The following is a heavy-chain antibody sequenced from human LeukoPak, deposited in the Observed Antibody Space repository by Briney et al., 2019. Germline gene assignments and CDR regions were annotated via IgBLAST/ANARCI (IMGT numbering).Heavy chain of an antibody. D-gene: IGHD3-16*02. CDR3: ARDYFTFGGVIVAS. Sequence: PGGSLRLSCAASGFTFSDYYMSWIRQAPGKGLEWVSYISSSGSTIHYADSVKGRCTISRDNARNSLYLQMNSLRDEDTAVYYCARDYFTFGGVIVASWGQGTLVTVSS. J-gene: IGHJ5*02. V-gene: IGHV3-11*04. CDR1: GFTFSDYY. CDR2: ISSSGSTI.